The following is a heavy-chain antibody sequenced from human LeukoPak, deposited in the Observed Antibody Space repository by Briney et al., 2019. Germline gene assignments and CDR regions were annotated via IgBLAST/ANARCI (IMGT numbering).Heavy chain of an antibody. CDR2: IYPDDSDT. Sequence: GESLKISCKGSGXRFTSYWIGWVRQMPGKGLEWMGIIYPDDSDTRYSPSFQGQVTISADKSITTAYLQWSSLKASDTAMYYCARRSGYSYDYGGNWFDPWGQGTLVTVSS. D-gene: IGHD5-18*01. CDR3: ARRSGYSYDYGGNWFDP. V-gene: IGHV5-51*01. CDR1: GXRFTSYW. J-gene: IGHJ5*02.